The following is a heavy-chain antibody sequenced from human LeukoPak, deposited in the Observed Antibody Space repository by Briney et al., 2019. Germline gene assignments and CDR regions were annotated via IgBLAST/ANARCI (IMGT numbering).Heavy chain of an antibody. CDR2: INPSGSDK. V-gene: IGHV3-7*01. Sequence: GGSLRLSCAGSGFTLSNSWMGWVRQAPGKGLEWVANINPSGSDKYYVDSAEGRFTVSKDNAKNSVYLQMNSLRVEDTGIYYCGRWGVYAGLDSWGQGTLVSVSA. CDR1: GFTLSNSW. J-gene: IGHJ5*01. D-gene: IGHD3-10*01. CDR3: GRWGVYAGLDS.